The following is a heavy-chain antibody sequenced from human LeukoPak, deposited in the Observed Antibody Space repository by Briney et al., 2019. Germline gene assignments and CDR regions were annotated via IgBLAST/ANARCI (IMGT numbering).Heavy chain of an antibody. CDR3: AKEGYYYDSSGLSPLDY. CDR2: ISWNSGSI. CDR1: GFTFDDYA. D-gene: IGHD3-22*01. J-gene: IGHJ4*02. V-gene: IGHV3-9*01. Sequence: GGSLRLSCAASGFTFDDYAMHWVRQAPGKGLEWVSGISWNSGSIGYADSVKGRFTISRDNAKNSLYLQMNSLRAEDTALYYCAKEGYYYDSSGLSPLDYWGQGTLVTVSS.